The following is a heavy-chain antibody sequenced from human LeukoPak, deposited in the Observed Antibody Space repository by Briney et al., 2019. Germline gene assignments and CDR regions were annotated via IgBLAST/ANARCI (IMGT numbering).Heavy chain of an antibody. Sequence: ASVKVSCKASGYIFTGYYIHWVRQAPGQGREWMGWINPKSGGTNYAQKFQGRVTMTTDTSMSTAYMELSRLTSDDTAVYYCARAGGRSWFDPWGPGTLVTVSS. CDR3: ARAGGRSWFDP. CDR2: INPKSGGT. CDR1: GYIFTGYY. J-gene: IGHJ5*02. V-gene: IGHV1-2*02.